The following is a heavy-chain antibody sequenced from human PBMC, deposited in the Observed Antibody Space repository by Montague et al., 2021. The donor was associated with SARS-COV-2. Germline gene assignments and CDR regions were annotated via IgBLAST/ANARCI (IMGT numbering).Heavy chain of an antibody. D-gene: IGHD3-9*01. V-gene: IGHV4-39*07. Sequence: SETLSLTCTVSGGSISSSSYYWGWIRQPPGKGLEWIGSIYYSGSTYYNPSLKSRVTISVDTSKNQFSLKLSSVTAADTAVYYCARDGSLRFEILLGPRHYDYGMDVWGQGTTVTVSS. CDR2: IYYSGST. J-gene: IGHJ6*02. CDR1: GGSISSSSYY. CDR3: ARDGSLRFEILLGPRHYDYGMDV.